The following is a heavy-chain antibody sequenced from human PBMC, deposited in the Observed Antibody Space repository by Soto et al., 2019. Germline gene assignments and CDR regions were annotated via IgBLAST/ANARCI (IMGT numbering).Heavy chain of an antibody. Sequence: GESLKISCKGSGYSFTSYWIGWVRQMPGKGLEWMGIIYPGDSDTRYSPSFQGQVTISADKSISTAYLQWSGLKASDTAMYYCARAGAGYYDSSGYSNFDYWGQGTLVTVSS. CDR3: ARAGAGYYDSSGYSNFDY. CDR1: GYSFTSYW. CDR2: IYPGDSDT. J-gene: IGHJ4*02. V-gene: IGHV5-51*01. D-gene: IGHD3-22*01.